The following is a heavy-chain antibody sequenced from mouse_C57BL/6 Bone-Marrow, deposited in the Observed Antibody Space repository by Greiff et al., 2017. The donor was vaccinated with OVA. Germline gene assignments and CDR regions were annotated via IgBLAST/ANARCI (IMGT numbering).Heavy chain of an antibody. D-gene: IGHD1-1*01. V-gene: IGHV1-81*01. CDR2: IYPRSGTT. Sequence: QVQLQQSGAELARPGASVKLSCKASGYTFTSYGISWVKQRTGQGLEWIGEIYPRSGTTYSNEKFKGKATLTADKSSSPAYMELRSLTSDDSAVYFCARCYGSNYFDYWGQGTTLTVSS. CDR3: ARCYGSNYFDY. CDR1: GYTFTSYG. J-gene: IGHJ2*01.